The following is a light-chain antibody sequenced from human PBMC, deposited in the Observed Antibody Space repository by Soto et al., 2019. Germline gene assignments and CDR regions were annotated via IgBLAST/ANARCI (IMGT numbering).Light chain of an antibody. CDR1: QNINTY. Sequence: IQMTQSPYSLSASVGDRVAITCRASQNINTYLNWYQQKPGKAPKLLIFAASSLQSGVPSRFSGSGSRTDFTLTISSLQPEDFATYYCQQSSTAPFTFGPGTKVDIK. V-gene: IGKV1-39*01. CDR2: AAS. CDR3: QQSSTAPFT. J-gene: IGKJ3*01.